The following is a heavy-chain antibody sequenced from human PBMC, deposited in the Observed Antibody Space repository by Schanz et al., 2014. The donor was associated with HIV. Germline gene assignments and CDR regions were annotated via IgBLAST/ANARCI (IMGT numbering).Heavy chain of an antibody. J-gene: IGHJ4*02. Sequence: QVQLVESGGGVVQPGRSLRLSCTASGFTFSSYAMHWVRQAAGKGLEWVAVISYDGSNKNYADSVKGRFTISRDNSKNTLYLQMSSLRAEDTAVYYCAKGGGWLQLYTDYWGQGTLVAVSS. V-gene: IGHV3-30-3*02. CDR3: AKGGGWLQLYTDY. CDR2: ISYDGSNK. D-gene: IGHD5-12*01. CDR1: GFTFSSYA.